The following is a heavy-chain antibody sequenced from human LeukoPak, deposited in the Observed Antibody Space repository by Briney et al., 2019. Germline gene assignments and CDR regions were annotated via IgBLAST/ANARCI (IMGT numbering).Heavy chain of an antibody. CDR2: IKQDGSEK. Sequence: GGSLRLSCAASGFTFSSYWMSWVRQAPGKGLEWVANIKQDGSEKYYVDSVKGRFTISRDNAKNSLYLQMNSLRAEDTAVYYCARDGGGDSSSHPNWFDPWGQGTLVTVSS. J-gene: IGHJ5*02. D-gene: IGHD6-6*01. CDR1: GFTFSSYW. CDR3: ARDGGGDSSSHPNWFDP. V-gene: IGHV3-7*01.